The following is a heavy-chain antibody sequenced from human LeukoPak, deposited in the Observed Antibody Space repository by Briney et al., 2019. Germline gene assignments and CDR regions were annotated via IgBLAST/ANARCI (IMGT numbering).Heavy chain of an antibody. CDR1: GFTFSSHW. D-gene: IGHD6-13*01. Sequence: GGSLRLSCAASGFTFSSHWMNWVRQAPGKGLEWVANINQDGSEKCYVDSVEGRFTISRDNAKSSLYLQMNTLRAEDTAVYYCARDHEAPGIIFDYWGQGTLVTVSS. CDR3: ARDHEAPGIIFDY. V-gene: IGHV3-7*01. CDR2: INQDGSEK. J-gene: IGHJ4*02.